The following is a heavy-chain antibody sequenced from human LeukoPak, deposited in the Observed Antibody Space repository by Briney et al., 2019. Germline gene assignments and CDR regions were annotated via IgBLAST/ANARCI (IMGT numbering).Heavy chain of an antibody. V-gene: IGHV4-61*02. D-gene: IGHD2-2*01. CDR2: IYTSGST. J-gene: IGHJ4*02. CDR3: ARGVDCSSTSCYAFIDY. Sequence: SETLSLTCTVSGGSISSGSYYWSWIRQPAGKGLEWIGRIYTSGSTNYNPSLKSRVTISVDTSKNQFSLKLSSVTAADTAVYYCARGVDCSSTSCYAFIDYWGQGTLVTVSS. CDR1: GGSISSGSYY.